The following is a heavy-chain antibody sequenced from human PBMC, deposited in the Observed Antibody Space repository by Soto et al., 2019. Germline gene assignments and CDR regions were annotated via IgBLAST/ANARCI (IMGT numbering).Heavy chain of an antibody. V-gene: IGHV1-18*04. CDR1: GYTFTSYG. CDR2: ISAYTGNT. J-gene: IGHJ6*02. CDR3: ARYCSSTSCYSYYYGMDV. Sequence: QVQLVQSGAEVKKPGASVKVSCKASGYTFTSYGISWVRQAPGQGLEWMGWISAYTGNTHYAQKLQGRVTMTTDTSTSTAYMEQRSLRSDDTAVYYCARYCSSTSCYSYYYGMDVWGQVTTVTVSS. D-gene: IGHD2-2*02.